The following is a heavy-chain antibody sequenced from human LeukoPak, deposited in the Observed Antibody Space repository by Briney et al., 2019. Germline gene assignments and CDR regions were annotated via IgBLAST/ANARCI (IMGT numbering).Heavy chain of an antibody. CDR1: GGTFSSYA. Sequence: VASVKVFCKASGGTFSSYAISWVRQAPGQGLEWMGGIIPIFGTANYAQKFQGRVTITADESTSTAYMELSSLRSEDTAVYYCARVDIVVVPAAPKWDYYYYYYMDVWGKGTTVTVSS. CDR3: ARVDIVVVPAAPKWDYYYYYYMDV. V-gene: IGHV1-69*13. D-gene: IGHD2-2*01. CDR2: IIPIFGTA. J-gene: IGHJ6*03.